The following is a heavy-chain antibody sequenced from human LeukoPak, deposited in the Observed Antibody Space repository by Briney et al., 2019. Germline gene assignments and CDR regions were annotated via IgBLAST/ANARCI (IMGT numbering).Heavy chain of an antibody. D-gene: IGHD6-19*01. CDR1: GFTFSSYA. CDR3: ATRGIAVAGYFDY. V-gene: IGHV3-23*01. CDR2: ISGSGGST. J-gene: IGHJ4*02. Sequence: GGSLRPSCAASGFTFSSYAMSWVRQAPGKGLEWVSAISGSGGSTYYADSVKGRFTISRDNSKNTLYLQMNSLRAEDTAVYYCATRGIAVAGYFDYWGQGTLVTVSS.